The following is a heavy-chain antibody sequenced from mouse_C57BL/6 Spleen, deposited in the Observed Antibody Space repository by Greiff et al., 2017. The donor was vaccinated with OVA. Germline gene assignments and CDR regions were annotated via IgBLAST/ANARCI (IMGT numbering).Heavy chain of an antibody. CDR2: IDPETGGT. J-gene: IGHJ2*01. V-gene: IGHV1-15*01. Sequence: QVQLQQSGAELVRPGASVTLSCKASGYTFTDYEMHWVKQTPVHGLEWIGAIDPETGGTAYNQKFKGKAILTADKSSSTAYMELRSLTSEDSAVYYCTRLYYGSLDYWGQGTTLTVSS. CDR1: GYTFTDYE. CDR3: TRLYYGSLDY. D-gene: IGHD1-1*01.